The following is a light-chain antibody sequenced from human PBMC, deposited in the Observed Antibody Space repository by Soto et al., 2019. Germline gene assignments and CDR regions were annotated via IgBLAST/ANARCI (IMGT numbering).Light chain of an antibody. CDR3: QQYYSYPQT. Sequence: ALRITQSPSSFSASTGDRVTITCRASQGISSYLAWYQQKPGKAPKLLIYAASTLQSGVPSRFSGSGSGTDFTLTISCLQSEDFATYYCQQYYSYPQTFGQGTKVEIK. CDR2: AAS. J-gene: IGKJ1*01. V-gene: IGKV1-8*01. CDR1: QGISSY.